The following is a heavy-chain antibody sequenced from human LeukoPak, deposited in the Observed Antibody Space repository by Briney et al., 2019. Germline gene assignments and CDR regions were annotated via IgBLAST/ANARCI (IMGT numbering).Heavy chain of an antibody. D-gene: IGHD3-16*01. J-gene: IGHJ6*03. CDR1: GFTFSSYS. Sequence: GGSLRLSCAASGFTFSSYSMNWVRQAPGKGLERVSSISGSSSYIYYADSVKGRFTITRDNAKNSLHLQMNSMRADDTAVYYCAALSGYMDVWGKGTTVTVSS. CDR3: AALSGYMDV. CDR2: ISGSSSYI. V-gene: IGHV3-21*01.